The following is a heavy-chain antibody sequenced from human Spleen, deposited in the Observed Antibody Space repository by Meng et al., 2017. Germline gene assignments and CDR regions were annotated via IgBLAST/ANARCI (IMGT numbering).Heavy chain of an antibody. D-gene: IGHD3-3*01. V-gene: IGHV4-61*01. Sequence: QGQRRQWGAGLLKPSEALSLTCTVSGGSVSSSSNYWSWIRQPPGKGLEWIGYIYHSGSTNYNPSLKSRVTISVDTSKNQFSLRLSSVTAADTAVYYCARGIRFLEWLGWFDPWGQGTLVTVSS. J-gene: IGHJ5*02. CDR1: GGSVSSSSNY. CDR3: ARGIRFLEWLGWFDP. CDR2: IYHSGST.